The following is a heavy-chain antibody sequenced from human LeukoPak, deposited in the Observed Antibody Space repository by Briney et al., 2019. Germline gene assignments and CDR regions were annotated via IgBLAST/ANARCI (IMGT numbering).Heavy chain of an antibody. Sequence: SETLSLTCAVSNYSISSGYYCGWIRQAPGKGLEWIGSIYHSGNTYYNPSLKSRVTISVDTSKNQFSLKLSSVTAADTAVYYCARIRMITFGGVIVRTYYFDYWGQGTLVIVSS. J-gene: IGHJ4*02. CDR3: ARIRMITFGGVIVRTYYFDY. D-gene: IGHD3-16*02. CDR1: NYSISSGYY. V-gene: IGHV4-38-2*01. CDR2: IYHSGNT.